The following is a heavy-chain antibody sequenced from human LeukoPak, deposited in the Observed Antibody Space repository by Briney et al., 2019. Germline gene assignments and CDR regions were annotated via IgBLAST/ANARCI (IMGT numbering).Heavy chain of an antibody. J-gene: IGHJ3*02. CDR1: GFTFSSYA. Sequence: GGSLRLSCAASGFTFSSYAMSWVRQAPEKGLEWVSIIYDAGNTHFADSVKGRFTVSRDNSNNTVYLQMNSLRPEDTALYYCARDKGGMYGLDIWGQGTMVTVSS. CDR2: IYDAGNT. V-gene: IGHV3-66*02. CDR3: ARDKGGMYGLDI. D-gene: IGHD2-8*01.